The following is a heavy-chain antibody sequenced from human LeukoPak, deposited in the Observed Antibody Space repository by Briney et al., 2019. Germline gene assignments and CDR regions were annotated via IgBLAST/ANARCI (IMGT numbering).Heavy chain of an antibody. Sequence: GGSLSLSCAASGFTFNHYWMRWVRQAPGKGLEWVATIKGDGSKKDYVDSARGRFTVSIDNAKNSLYLQMNSLTVEDTAIYYCESTTGPWGQGTLVTVSS. CDR2: IKGDGSKK. D-gene: IGHD1-7*01. CDR1: GFTFNHYW. CDR3: ESTTGP. J-gene: IGHJ5*02. V-gene: IGHV3-7*03.